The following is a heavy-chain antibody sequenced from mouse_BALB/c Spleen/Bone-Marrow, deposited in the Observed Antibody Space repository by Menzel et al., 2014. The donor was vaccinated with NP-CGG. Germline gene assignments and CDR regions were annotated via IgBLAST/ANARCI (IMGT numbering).Heavy chain of an antibody. J-gene: IGHJ2*01. CDR2: INSDGGVT. CDR1: GFTFSSYG. CDR3: ARENPYGNYFDY. D-gene: IGHD2-1*01. V-gene: IGHV5-6-3*01. Sequence: EVQRVESGGGLVQPGGSLKLSCAASGFTFSSYGMSWVHQTPDKRLELVATINSDGGVTYYPDSVKGRFTISRDNAKNTLYLQMSSLKSEDTAMYYCARENPYGNYFDYWGQGTTLTVSS.